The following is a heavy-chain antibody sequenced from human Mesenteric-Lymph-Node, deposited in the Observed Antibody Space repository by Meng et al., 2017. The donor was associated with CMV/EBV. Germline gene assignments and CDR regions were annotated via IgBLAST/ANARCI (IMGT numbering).Heavy chain of an antibody. V-gene: IGHV3-7*01. CDR2: IKQDGSEK. CDR3: AREVGSLPSGYGDY. J-gene: IGHJ4*02. D-gene: IGHD5-12*01. Sequence: GESLKISCVASGFTVSITHMNWVRLAPGKGLEWVANIKQDGSEKYYVDSVKGRFTISRDNAKNSLYLQMNSLRAEDTAVYYCAREVGSLPSGYGDYWGQGTLVTVSS. CDR1: GFTVSITH.